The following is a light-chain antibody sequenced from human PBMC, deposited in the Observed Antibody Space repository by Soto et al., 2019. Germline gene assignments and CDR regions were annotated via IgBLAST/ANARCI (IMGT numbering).Light chain of an antibody. J-gene: IGKJ4*01. CDR3: QHANSFPIT. Sequence: DIQMTQSPSSVSASVGDRVTITCRASQGISSWLVWYQQKPGRAPKLLIYAASTLQSGVPSRFSVSGPGTDFTLSISGLQPEDRATYYCQHANSFPITFGGGTKVEIK. CDR2: AAS. CDR1: QGISSW. V-gene: IGKV1-12*01.